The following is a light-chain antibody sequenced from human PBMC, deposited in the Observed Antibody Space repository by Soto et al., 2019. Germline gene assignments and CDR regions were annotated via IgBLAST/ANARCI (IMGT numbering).Light chain of an antibody. CDR1: QGISSA. J-gene: IGKJ4*01. Sequence: AIQLTQSPSSLSASVGDRVTITCRASQGISSALAWYQQKPGKAPKLLIDDASSLESGVPSRFSGSGSGTDFTLTNSSLQPEDFATYYCQQFNNYQTFGGGTKVEI. CDR2: DAS. CDR3: QQFNNYQT. V-gene: IGKV1D-13*01.